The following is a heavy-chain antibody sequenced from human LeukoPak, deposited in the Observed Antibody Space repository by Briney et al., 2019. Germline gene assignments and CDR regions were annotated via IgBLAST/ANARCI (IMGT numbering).Heavy chain of an antibody. CDR3: ARDGPIVVVPAAIGIEDY. J-gene: IGHJ4*02. V-gene: IGHV3-74*01. CDR1: GFTFSNFW. D-gene: IGHD2-2*02. Sequence: GGSLRLSCAASGFTFSNFWMHWVRQAPGKGLVWVALIYGDGSFTRYADSVKGRFTISRDNSKNTLYLQMNSLRAEDTAVYYCARDGPIVVVPAAIGIEDYWGQGTLVTVSS. CDR2: IYGDGSFT.